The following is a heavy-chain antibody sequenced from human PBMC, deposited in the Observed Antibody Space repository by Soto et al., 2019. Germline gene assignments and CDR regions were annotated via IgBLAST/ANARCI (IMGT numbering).Heavy chain of an antibody. CDR1: GFPFSRYS. Sequence: GGSLRLSCEASGFPFSRYSLNWVRQAPGKGLDWVSSISSGGNDISYAESVEGRFFTSRDNVNNVLYLDINNLRPEDTAVYYCARMAYWGQGTLVTVSS. CDR3: ARMAY. CDR2: ISSGGNDI. J-gene: IGHJ4*02. V-gene: IGHV3-21*06.